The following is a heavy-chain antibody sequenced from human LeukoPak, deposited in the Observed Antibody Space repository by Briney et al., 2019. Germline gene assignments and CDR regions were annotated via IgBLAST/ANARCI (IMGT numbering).Heavy chain of an antibody. J-gene: IGHJ6*01. V-gene: IGHV4-34*01. Sequence: PSETLSLTCAVYGGSFSGYYWSWIRQPPGKGLEWIGEINHSGSTNYNPSLKSRVTISVDTSKNQFSLKLSSVTAADTAVYYCARDTSMVRGVIIKPPGGMDVWGKGPRSPSPQ. CDR2: INHSGST. D-gene: IGHD3-10*01. CDR3: ARDTSMVRGVIIKPPGGMDV. CDR1: GGSFSGYY.